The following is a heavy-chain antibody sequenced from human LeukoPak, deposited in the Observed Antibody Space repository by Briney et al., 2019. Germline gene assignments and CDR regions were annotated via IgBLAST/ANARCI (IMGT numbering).Heavy chain of an antibody. Sequence: PGGSLRLSCAASGFTFSSYEMNWVRQAPGKGLGWVSYISSSGSTIYYADSVKGRFTISRDNAKNSLFLQMNSLRAEDTAVYYCARGRYDSRIFDYWGQGTLVTVSS. CDR3: ARGRYDSRIFDY. V-gene: IGHV3-48*03. CDR2: ISSSGSTI. J-gene: IGHJ4*02. D-gene: IGHD3-22*01. CDR1: GFTFSSYE.